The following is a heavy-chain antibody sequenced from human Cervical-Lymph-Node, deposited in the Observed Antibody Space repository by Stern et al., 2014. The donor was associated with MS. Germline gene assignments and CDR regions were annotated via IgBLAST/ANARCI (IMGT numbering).Heavy chain of an antibody. Sequence: QLVQSGAEVKKPGASVKVSCKTAGYNFTDYGIIWVRQAPGQRLEWMGWIKTGNGNRRYSQKIQGRVTITRDTSASTAYMELSSLRSEDTAVYYCARTGTVVTSGYYYGMDVWGQGTTVTVSS. CDR1: GYNFTDYG. J-gene: IGHJ6*02. V-gene: IGHV1-3*04. CDR2: IKTGNGNR. D-gene: IGHD4-23*01. CDR3: ARTGTVVTSGYYYGMDV.